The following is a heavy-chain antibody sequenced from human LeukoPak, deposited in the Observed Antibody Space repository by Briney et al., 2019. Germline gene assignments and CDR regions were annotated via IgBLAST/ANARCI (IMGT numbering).Heavy chain of an antibody. V-gene: IGHV3-49*03. CDR2: IRSKVYGGAP. J-gene: IGHJ4*02. CDR3: PRGSGRYVMVDW. Sequence: PGGSLRLSCSASGFTFGDFTMSWFRQSPGQGLEWVGFIRSKVYGGAPEHAASVAARFTISSDDSTSIAYLQMNSVEDEDTAVFNFPRGSGRYVMVDWWGQGTLVTVPS. CDR1: GFTFGDFT. D-gene: IGHD3-9*01.